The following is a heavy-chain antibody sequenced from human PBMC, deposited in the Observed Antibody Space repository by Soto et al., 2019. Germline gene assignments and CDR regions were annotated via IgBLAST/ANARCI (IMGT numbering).Heavy chain of an antibody. J-gene: IGHJ6*02. CDR2: IIPILGIA. Sequence: QVQLVQSGAEVKKPGSSVKVSCKASGGTFSSYTISWVRQAPGQGLEWMGRIIPILGIANYAQKFQGRVTITEDKSTSTAYMELSSLRSEDTAVYYCSRDSPYGMDVWGQGTTVTVSS. V-gene: IGHV1-69*08. CDR3: SRDSPYGMDV. CDR1: GGTFSSYT.